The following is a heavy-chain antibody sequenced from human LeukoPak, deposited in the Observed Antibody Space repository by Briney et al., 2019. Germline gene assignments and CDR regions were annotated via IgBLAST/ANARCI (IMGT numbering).Heavy chain of an antibody. CDR3: ARRKGWELRHFDY. V-gene: IGHV4-34*01. CDR2: INHSGST. D-gene: IGHD1-26*01. J-gene: IGHJ4*02. Sequence: SETLSLTCAVYGGSFSGYYWSWIRQPPGKGLEWIGEINHSGSTNYNPSLKSRVTISVDTSKNQFSLKLSSVTAADTAVYYCARRKGWELRHFDYWGQGTLVTVSS. CDR1: GGSFSGYY.